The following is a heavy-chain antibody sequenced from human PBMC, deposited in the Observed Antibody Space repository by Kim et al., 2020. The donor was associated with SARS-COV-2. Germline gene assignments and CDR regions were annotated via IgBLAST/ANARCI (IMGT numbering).Heavy chain of an antibody. J-gene: IGHJ4*02. CDR2: ISGSGGST. D-gene: IGHD3-9*01. Sequence: GGSLRLSCAASGFTFSSYAMSWVRQAPGKGLEWVSAISGSGGSTYYADSVKSRFTISRDNSKNTLYLQMNSLRAEDTAVYYCAKSVLGGRYYDILTGTRPYFDYWGQGTLVTVSS. CDR1: GFTFSSYA. V-gene: IGHV3-23*01. CDR3: AKSVLGGRYYDILTGTRPYFDY.